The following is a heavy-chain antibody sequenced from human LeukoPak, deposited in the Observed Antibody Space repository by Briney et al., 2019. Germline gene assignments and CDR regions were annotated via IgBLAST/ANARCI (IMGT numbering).Heavy chain of an antibody. J-gene: IGHJ3*02. D-gene: IGHD5-24*01. CDR1: GYTLTELS. V-gene: IGHV1-24*01. CDR3: ATALRDGYTNLLDAFDI. CDR2: FDPEDGET. Sequence: ASVKVSCKVSGYTLTELSMHWVRQAPGKGLEWMGGFDPEDGETIYAQKFQGRVTMTEDTSTDTAYMELSSLRSGDTAVYYCATALRDGYTNLLDAFDIWGQGTMVTVSS.